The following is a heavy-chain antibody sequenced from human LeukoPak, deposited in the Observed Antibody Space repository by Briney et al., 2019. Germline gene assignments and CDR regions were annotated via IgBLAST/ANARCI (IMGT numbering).Heavy chain of an antibody. V-gene: IGHV3-7*01. CDR3: ARAGFNYYDSSGYKY. D-gene: IGHD3-22*01. Sequence: GGSLRLSCAASGFTFSSYWMSWVRQAPGKGLEGVANIKQDGSEKYYVDSVKGRFTISRDNAKNSLYLQMNSLRAEDTAVYYCARAGFNYYDSSGYKYWGQGTLVTVSS. CDR1: GFTFSSYW. J-gene: IGHJ4*02. CDR2: IKQDGSEK.